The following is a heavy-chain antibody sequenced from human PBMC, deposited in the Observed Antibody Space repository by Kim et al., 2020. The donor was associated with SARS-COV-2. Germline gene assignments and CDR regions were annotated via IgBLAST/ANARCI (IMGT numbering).Heavy chain of an antibody. V-gene: IGHV3-74*01. D-gene: IGHD3-22*01. J-gene: IGHJ4*02. Sequence: GGSLRLSCAASGLTFRTYWMHWVRQAPGKGLVWVSRTNGDGSTTNYADSVKGRFTISRDNAKNTLYLQLNSLRAEDTAIYYCARRYYDSRGYYYFDSWGQGTLVTVSS. CDR3: ARRYYDSRGYYYFDS. CDR2: TNGDGSTT. CDR1: GLTFRTYW.